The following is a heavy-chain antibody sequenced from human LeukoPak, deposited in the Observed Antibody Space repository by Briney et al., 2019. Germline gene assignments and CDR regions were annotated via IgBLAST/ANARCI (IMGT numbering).Heavy chain of an antibody. J-gene: IGHJ4*02. D-gene: IGHD2-21*02. CDR3: ARGVTQ. CDR1: GGSIDDYY. CDR2: IYYTGST. V-gene: IGHV4-59*01. Sequence: SETLSLTCTVSGGSIDDYYWSWIRQPPGKGLEWIGYIYYTGSTSYNPSLQSRLTISIETSKTQFSLRLTSVTAADTAVYFCARGVTQWGQGTLVTVSS.